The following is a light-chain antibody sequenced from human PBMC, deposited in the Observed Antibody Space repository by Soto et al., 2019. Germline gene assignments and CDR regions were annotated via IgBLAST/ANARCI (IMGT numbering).Light chain of an antibody. CDR1: SSDVGGYNY. Sequence: QSALTQPASVSGSPGQSITISCTGTSSDVGGYNYVSWYLQHPGKAPKLMIYEVSNRPSGVSNRFSGSKSGNTASLTISGLQAEDEADYTSSSTRVFGGGTKLTVL. J-gene: IGLJ3*02. CDR2: EVS. CDR3: SSTRV. V-gene: IGLV2-14*01.